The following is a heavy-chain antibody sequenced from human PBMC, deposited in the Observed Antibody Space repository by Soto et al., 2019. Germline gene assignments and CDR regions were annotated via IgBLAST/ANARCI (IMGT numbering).Heavy chain of an antibody. CDR1: GGSISSYY. D-gene: IGHD2-2*01. Sequence: SETLSLTCTVSGGSISSYYWSWIRQPPGKGLEWIGYIYYSGSTNYNPSLKSRVTISVDTSKNQFSLKLSSVTAADTVVYYCARGGDIVVVPAANWFDPWGQGTLVTVSS. CDR2: IYYSGST. CDR3: ARGGDIVVVPAANWFDP. J-gene: IGHJ5*02. V-gene: IGHV4-59*01.